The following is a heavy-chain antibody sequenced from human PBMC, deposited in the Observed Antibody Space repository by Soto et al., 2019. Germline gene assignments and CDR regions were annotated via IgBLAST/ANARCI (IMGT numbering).Heavy chain of an antibody. CDR2: IRSKANSYAT. Sequence: EVQLVESGGGLVQPGGSLKLSCAASGFTFSGSAMHWVRQASGKGLEWVGRIRSKANSYATAYAASVKGRFTISRDDSKNTAYLQMNSLKTEDTAVYYCTRRMIVEHYGSGSHGMDVWGQGTTVTVSS. J-gene: IGHJ6*02. CDR3: TRRMIVEHYGSGSHGMDV. V-gene: IGHV3-73*02. CDR1: GFTFSGSA. D-gene: IGHD3-10*01.